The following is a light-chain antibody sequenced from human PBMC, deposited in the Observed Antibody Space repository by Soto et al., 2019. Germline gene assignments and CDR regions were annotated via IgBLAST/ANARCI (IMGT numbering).Light chain of an antibody. J-gene: IGLJ1*01. CDR3: QVWDSLSDHHV. V-gene: IGLV3-21*02. CDR2: DDS. Sequence: SYELTQPPSVSVAPGQTAGISCGGNKIETKTVFWYQQKPGQAPVVVVSDDSVRPSGIPERFSGSNSGGTATLSIIGVEAGDEADYYCQVWDSLSDHHVFGPGTKVTVL. CDR1: KIETKT.